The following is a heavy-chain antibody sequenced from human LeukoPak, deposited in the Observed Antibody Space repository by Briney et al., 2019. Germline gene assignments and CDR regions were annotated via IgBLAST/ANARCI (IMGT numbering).Heavy chain of an antibody. CDR2: VSYTGST. CDR1: GVSISSGGHS. CDR3: ARLGSGYDPFDY. D-gene: IGHD5-12*01. J-gene: IGHJ4*02. Sequence: PSETLSLTCTVSGVSISSGGHSWIWIRQPPGKGLELIGYVSYTGSTYSNPSLKSRVIISVETSKNHFSLKLSSVTAADTAVYYCARLGSGYDPFDYWGQGTLVTVSS. V-gene: IGHV4-30-4*07.